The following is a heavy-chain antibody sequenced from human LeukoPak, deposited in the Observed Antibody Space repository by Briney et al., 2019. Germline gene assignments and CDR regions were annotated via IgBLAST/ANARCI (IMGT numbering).Heavy chain of an antibody. V-gene: IGHV4-39*01. CDR1: GGSISSSSYY. CDR2: IYYSGST. Sequence: PSETLSLTCTVSGGSISSSSYYWGWIRQPPGKGLEWIGSIYYSGSTYYNPSLKSRVTISVDTSKNQFSLKLSSVTAADTAVYYCARHARYSSSWPLNWFDPWGQGTLVTVSS. J-gene: IGHJ5*02. D-gene: IGHD6-13*01. CDR3: ARHARYSSSWPLNWFDP.